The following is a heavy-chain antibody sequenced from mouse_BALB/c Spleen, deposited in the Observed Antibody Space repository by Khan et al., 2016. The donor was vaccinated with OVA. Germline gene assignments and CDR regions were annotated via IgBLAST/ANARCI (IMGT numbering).Heavy chain of an antibody. D-gene: IGHD2-14*01. J-gene: IGHJ4*01. CDR1: GYTFTSNT. CDR3: TRRTRGDTMNY. CDR2: INPRSGYT. Sequence: QIQLVQSGAELARPGASVRMSCKASGYTFTSNTMHWVKQRPGQGLEWIGYINPRSGYTNYNQNFKDKATLTADKSSSTAYMQLSSLTSEDSAVFYGTRRTRGDTMNYWGQGTSVTVSS. V-gene: IGHV1-4*01.